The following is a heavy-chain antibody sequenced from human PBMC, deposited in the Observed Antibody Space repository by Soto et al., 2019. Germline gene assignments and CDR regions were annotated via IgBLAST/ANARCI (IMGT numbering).Heavy chain of an antibody. CDR3: ARLRFLEWGPQ. Sequence: PSETLSLTCAVYGGSFSGYYWSWIRQPPGKGLEWIGEINHSGSTNYNPSLKSRVTISVDTSKNQFSLKLSSVTAADTAVYYCARLRFLEWGPQWGQGTLVTVSS. CDR1: GGSFSGYY. V-gene: IGHV4-34*01. D-gene: IGHD3-3*01. J-gene: IGHJ4*02. CDR2: INHSGST.